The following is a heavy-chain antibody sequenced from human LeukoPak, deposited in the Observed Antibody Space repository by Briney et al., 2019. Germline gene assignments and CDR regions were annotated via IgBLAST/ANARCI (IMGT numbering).Heavy chain of an antibody. Sequence: GGSLRLSCAASGFTFSSYAMSWVRQAPGKGLEWVAFIRYDGSNTYYADSVKGRFTISRDNPKNTLYLQMNSLRPEDTAVYYCVKDFDYSTPPGWEDYWGQGTLVTVSS. J-gene: IGHJ4*02. D-gene: IGHD6-13*01. CDR1: GFTFSSYA. CDR2: IRYDGSNT. V-gene: IGHV3-30*02. CDR3: VKDFDYSTPPGWEDY.